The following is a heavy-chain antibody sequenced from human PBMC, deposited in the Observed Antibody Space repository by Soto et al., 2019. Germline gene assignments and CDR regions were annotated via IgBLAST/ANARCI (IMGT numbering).Heavy chain of an antibody. V-gene: IGHV4-39*01. J-gene: IGHJ6*02. CDR1: GGSISSSSYY. CDR3: ARLTLAAAGTMDV. CDR2: IYYSGST. D-gene: IGHD6-13*01. Sequence: SETLSLTCTVSGGSISSSSYYWGWIRQPPGKGLEWIGSIYYSGSTYYNPSLKSRVTISVDTSKNQFSLKLSSVTAADTAVYYCARLTLAAAGTMDVWGQGTTVTVSS.